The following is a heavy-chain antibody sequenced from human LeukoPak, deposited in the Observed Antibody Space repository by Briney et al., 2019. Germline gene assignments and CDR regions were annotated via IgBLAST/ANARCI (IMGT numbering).Heavy chain of an antibody. V-gene: IGHV3-30*02. D-gene: IGHD6-6*01. CDR2: IRYDGSNK. J-gene: IGHJ4*02. CDR3: AKTIASNGGKLRYSSSSPYFDY. CDR1: GFTFSSYG. Sequence: GGSLRLSCAASGFTFSSYGMHWVRQAPGKGLEWVAFIRYDGSNKYYADSVKGRFTIFRDNSKNTLYLQMNSLRAEDTAVYYCAKTIASNGGKLRYSSSSPYFDYWGQGTLVTVSS.